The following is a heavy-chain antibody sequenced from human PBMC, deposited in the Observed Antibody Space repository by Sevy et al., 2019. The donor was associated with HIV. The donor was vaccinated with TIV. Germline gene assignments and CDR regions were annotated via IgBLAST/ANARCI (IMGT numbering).Heavy chain of an antibody. CDR2: FDPEDDKT. Sequence: ASVKVSCKVSGYTLTQLSRHWVRQAPGKGLEWMGTFDPEDDKTIYAQMFQGRVTMTEDKSTDTAYMELSSLRSEDTAMFYCATTKDYYDNSGYPFDYWGQGTLVTVSS. CDR1: GYTLTQLS. CDR3: ATTKDYYDNSGYPFDY. D-gene: IGHD3-22*01. J-gene: IGHJ4*02. V-gene: IGHV1-24*01.